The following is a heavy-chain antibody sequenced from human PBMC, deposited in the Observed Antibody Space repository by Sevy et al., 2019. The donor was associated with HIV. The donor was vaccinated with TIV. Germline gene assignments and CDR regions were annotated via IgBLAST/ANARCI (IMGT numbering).Heavy chain of an antibody. V-gene: IGHV1-69*13. CDR3: ARVGRILRFCSSTSCYFNWFDS. D-gene: IGHD2-2*01. CDR1: GGDFNNDA. J-gene: IGHJ5*01. Sequence: ASVKVSCKASGGDFNNDAITWVRQAPGQGLEWMVGVIPMSGTAKYSQKFQGRVTIIADESTSTTYMELISLRSDDTAVYFCARVGRILRFCSSTSCYFNWFDSWGQGTLVTVSS. CDR2: VIPMSGTA.